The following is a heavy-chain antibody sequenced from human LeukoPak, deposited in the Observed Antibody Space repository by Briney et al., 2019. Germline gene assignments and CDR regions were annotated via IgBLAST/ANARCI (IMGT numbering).Heavy chain of an antibody. V-gene: IGHV1-69*04. CDR2: FIPILRTA. Sequence: SVKVSCKASGGTFSSYAISWVRQAPGQGLEWMGRFIPILRTANYAQKFQGRLTITADKSTSTVYMEVSRLRSEDTAVYYCASEGEMATINGHDAFDIWGQGTTVTVSS. CDR1: GGTFSSYA. J-gene: IGHJ3*02. D-gene: IGHD5-24*01. CDR3: ASEGEMATINGHDAFDI.